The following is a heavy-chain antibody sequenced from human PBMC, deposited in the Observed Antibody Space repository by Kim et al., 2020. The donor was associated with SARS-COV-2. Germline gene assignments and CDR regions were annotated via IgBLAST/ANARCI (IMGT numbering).Heavy chain of an antibody. CDR2: ISSSSSYI. Sequence: GGSLRLSCAASGFTFSSYSMNWVRQAPGKGLEWVSSISSSSSYIYYADSVKGRFTISRDNAKNSLYLQMNSLRAEDTAVYYCARKARSGSYQGYFDYWGQGTLVTVSS. J-gene: IGHJ4*02. CDR1: GFTFSSYS. CDR3: ARKARSGSYQGYFDY. V-gene: IGHV3-21*04. D-gene: IGHD1-26*01.